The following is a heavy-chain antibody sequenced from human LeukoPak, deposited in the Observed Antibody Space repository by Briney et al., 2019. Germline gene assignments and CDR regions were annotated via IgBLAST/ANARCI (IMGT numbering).Heavy chain of an antibody. V-gene: IGHV4-61*02. CDR2: IYTSGST. CDR1: GNSISSGDNY. J-gene: IGHJ4*02. D-gene: IGHD3-16*01. CDR3: ASTQMGAFDY. Sequence: PSQTLSLTCTVSGNSISSGDNYWSWIRQPAGKGLEWIGRIYTSGSTNYNPSLKSRVTMSVDTSKNRFSLKLSSVTAADTAVYYCASTQMGAFDYWGQGTLVTVSS.